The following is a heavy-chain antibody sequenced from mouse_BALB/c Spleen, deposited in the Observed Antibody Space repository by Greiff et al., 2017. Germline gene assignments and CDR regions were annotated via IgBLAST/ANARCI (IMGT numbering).Heavy chain of an antibody. J-gene: IGHJ2*01. V-gene: IGHV1-14*01. D-gene: IGHD4-1*01. CDR2: INPYNDGT. Sequence: VQLKQSGPELVKPGASVKMSCKASGYTFTSYVMHWVKQKPGQGLEWIGYINPYNDGTKYNEKFKGKATLTSDKSSSTAYMELSSLTSEDSAVYYCARQGNWDVPDYWGQGTTLTVSS. CDR3: ARQGNWDVPDY. CDR1: GYTFTSYV.